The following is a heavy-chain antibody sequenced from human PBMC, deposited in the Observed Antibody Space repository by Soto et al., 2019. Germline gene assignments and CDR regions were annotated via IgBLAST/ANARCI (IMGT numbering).Heavy chain of an antibody. J-gene: IGHJ4*02. CDR1: GGTFSSYA. D-gene: IGHD2-15*01. CDR3: ARARDIVVVVAARRIAHSLRN. V-gene: IGHV1-69*01. CDR2: IIPIFGTA. Sequence: QVQLVQSGAEVKKPGSSVKVSCKASGGTFSSYAISWVRQAPGQGLEWMGGIIPIFGTANYAQKFQGRVTITADESTSTAYMELSSLRSEDTAVYYCARARDIVVVVAARRIAHSLRNWGQGTLVTVSS.